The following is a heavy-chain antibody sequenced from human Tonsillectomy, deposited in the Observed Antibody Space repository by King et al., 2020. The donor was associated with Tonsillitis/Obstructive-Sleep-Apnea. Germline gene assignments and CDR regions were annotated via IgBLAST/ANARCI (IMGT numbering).Heavy chain of an antibody. CDR1: GFSLSTSGVG. V-gene: IGHV2-5*02. D-gene: IGHD2-2*01. CDR2: IYWGDDK. Sequence: ITLKESGPTLVKPTQTLTLTCTFSGFSLSTSGVGVGWIRQPPGKALEWLALIYWGDDKSYSPSLNSRLTITKDTFKNQVVLTMTNMDPVDTATYYCTHKMGEYCSTTICYPEGYYFDYWGQGTLVTVSS. CDR3: THKMGEYCSTTICYPEGYYFDY. J-gene: IGHJ4*02.